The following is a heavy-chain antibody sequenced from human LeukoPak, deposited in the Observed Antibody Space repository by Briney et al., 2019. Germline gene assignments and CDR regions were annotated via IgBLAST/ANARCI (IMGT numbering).Heavy chain of an antibody. CDR2: IRYDGSNK. CDR1: GFTFSDYY. V-gene: IGHV3-30*02. CDR3: AKESTGSTSLDY. J-gene: IGHJ4*02. D-gene: IGHD1-7*01. Sequence: GGSLRLSCAASGFTFSDYYMSWIRQAPGKGLEWVAFIRYDGSNKYYADSVKGRFTISRDNSKNTLYLQINSLRAEDTAVYFCAKESTGSTSLDYWGQGTLVTVSS.